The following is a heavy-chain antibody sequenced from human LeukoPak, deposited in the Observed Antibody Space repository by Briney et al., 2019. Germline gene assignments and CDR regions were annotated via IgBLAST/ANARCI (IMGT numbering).Heavy chain of an antibody. Sequence: KTSETLSLTCTVSGYSISSGYYWGWIRQPPGKGLEWIGSIYHSGSTYYNPSLKSRVTISVDTSKNQFSLKLSSVTAADTAVYYCARGTMIVSNDYWGQGTLVTVSS. D-gene: IGHD3-22*01. V-gene: IGHV4-38-2*02. CDR1: GYSISSGYY. J-gene: IGHJ4*02. CDR2: IYHSGST. CDR3: ARGTMIVSNDY.